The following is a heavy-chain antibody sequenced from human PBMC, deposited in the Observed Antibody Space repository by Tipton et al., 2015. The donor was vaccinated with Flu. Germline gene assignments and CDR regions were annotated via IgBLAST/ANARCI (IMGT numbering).Heavy chain of an antibody. V-gene: IGHV4-34*01. CDR1: GGSFSDYY. CDR2: INHSGST. J-gene: IGHJ4*02. D-gene: IGHD3-10*02. CDR3: ARHTADSVRGVIDY. Sequence: TLSLTCAVYGGSFSDYYWSWIRQPPGKGLEWIGEINHSGSTNSNPSLKSRLTISVDTSKNQFSLNLSSVTAADTAVYYCARHTADSVRGVIDYWGQGTLVTVSS.